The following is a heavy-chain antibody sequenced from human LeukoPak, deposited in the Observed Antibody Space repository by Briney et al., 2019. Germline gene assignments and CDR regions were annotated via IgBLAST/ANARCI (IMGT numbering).Heavy chain of an antibody. Sequence: PSGTLSLTCAVSGGSISSSNWWSWVRQPPGKGLEWIGYIYYSGSTNYNPSLKSRVTISVDTSKNQFSLKLSSVTAADTAVYYCARAYYYGSGSYAFDIWGQGTMVTVSS. D-gene: IGHD3-10*01. J-gene: IGHJ3*02. CDR3: ARAYYYGSGSYAFDI. CDR1: GGSISSSNW. CDR2: IYYSGST. V-gene: IGHV4-4*02.